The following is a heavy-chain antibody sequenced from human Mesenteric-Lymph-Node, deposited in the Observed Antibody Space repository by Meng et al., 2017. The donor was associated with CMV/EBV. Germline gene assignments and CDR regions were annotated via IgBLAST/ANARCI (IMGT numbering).Heavy chain of an antibody. V-gene: IGHV3-48*03. CDR3: ARDAEFTMVRGVIITSGWFDP. D-gene: IGHD3-10*01. J-gene: IGHJ5*02. CDR1: GFSFSSYE. CDR2: ISSSGNTI. Sequence: GESLKISCAASGFSFSSYEMNWVRQAPGKGLEWVSYISSSGNTIYYADSVKGRFTISRDNAENSLYLQMNSLRAEDTAVYYCARDAEFTMVRGVIITSGWFDPWGQGTLVTVSS.